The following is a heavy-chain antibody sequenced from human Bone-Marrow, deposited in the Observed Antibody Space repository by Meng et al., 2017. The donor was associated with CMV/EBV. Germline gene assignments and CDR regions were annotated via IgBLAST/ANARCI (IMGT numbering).Heavy chain of an antibody. CDR1: GYTFSTYD. CDR2: MNPNSANT. J-gene: IGHJ5*02. CDR3: ARGRLYCSSTSCYGAYNWFDP. V-gene: IGHV1-8*01. D-gene: IGHD2-2*01. Sequence: ASVKVSCKASGYTFSTYDINWVRQATGQGLEWMGWMNPNSANTGYAQRFQGRVTMTRNTSISTAYLELTSLRSEDTAVYYCARGRLYCSSTSCYGAYNWFDPWGQGTLVTVYS.